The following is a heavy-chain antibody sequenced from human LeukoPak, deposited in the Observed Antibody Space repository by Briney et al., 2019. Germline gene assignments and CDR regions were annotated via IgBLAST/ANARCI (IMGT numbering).Heavy chain of an antibody. CDR3: ARDPSGYDYYFDY. J-gene: IGHJ4*02. V-gene: IGHV4-59*02. CDR1: GGSVTSHY. CDR2: IDHSGST. Sequence: PSETLSLTCTVSGGSVTSHYWSWIRQPPGKGLEWIGYIDHSGSTNYNPSLTSRVTISVGTSKNQFSLKLTYVTAADTAVYYCARDPSGYDYYFDYWGQGSLVTVSS. D-gene: IGHD5-12*01.